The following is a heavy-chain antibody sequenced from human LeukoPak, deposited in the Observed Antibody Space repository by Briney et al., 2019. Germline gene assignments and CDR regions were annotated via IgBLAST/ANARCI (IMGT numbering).Heavy chain of an antibody. CDR3: ASAPNYYDSSGFIDY. Sequence: PGGSLRLSCAASGFTFSSYAMSWVRQAPGKGLEWVSSISSSSSYIYYADSVKGRFTISRDNAKNSLYLQMNSLRAEDTAVYYCASAPNYYDSSGFIDYWGQGTLVTVSS. D-gene: IGHD3-22*01. CDR1: GFTFSSYA. V-gene: IGHV3-21*01. J-gene: IGHJ4*02. CDR2: ISSSSSYI.